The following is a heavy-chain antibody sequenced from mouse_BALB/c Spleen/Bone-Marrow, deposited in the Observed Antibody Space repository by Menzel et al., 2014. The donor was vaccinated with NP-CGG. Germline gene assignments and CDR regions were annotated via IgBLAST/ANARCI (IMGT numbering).Heavy chain of an antibody. CDR3: ARDLFCSGNYEFVY. V-gene: IGHV1-69*02. CDR2: IDPSDSET. D-gene: IGHD2-1*01. J-gene: IGHJ3*01. CDR1: GYTFTSYW. Sequence: QVQLQQSGAELVKPGAPVKLSCKASGYTFTSYWMNWIKQRPGRGLEWIGRIDPSDSETHYNQKFKDKATLTVDKSSRTADIQLSSLTSEDSAVYYCARDLFCSGNYEFVYWGQGTLVTVST.